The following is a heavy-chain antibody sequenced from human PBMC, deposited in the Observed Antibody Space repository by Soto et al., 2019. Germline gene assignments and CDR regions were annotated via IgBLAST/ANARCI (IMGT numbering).Heavy chain of an antibody. CDR1: GFRFSSYA. Sequence: GGSLRLSCAASGFRFSSYAMSWVRQAPGKGLEWVSGISVSGDSTYYADSVKGRFTISRDNSKNTLFLQMSSLRAEDTAIYYCACAGGGNYYYFDYWGQGTPVTVSS. V-gene: IGHV3-23*01. CDR3: ACAGGGNYYYFDY. J-gene: IGHJ4*02. D-gene: IGHD4-4*01. CDR2: ISVSGDST.